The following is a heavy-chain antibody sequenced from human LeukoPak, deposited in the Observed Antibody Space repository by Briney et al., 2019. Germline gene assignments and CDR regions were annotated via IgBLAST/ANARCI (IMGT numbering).Heavy chain of an antibody. CDR2: INHSGST. J-gene: IGHJ4*02. CDR1: GGSFSGYY. Sequence: SETLSLTCAVSGGSFSGYYWSWIRQPPGKGLEWIGEINHSGSTNYNQSLKSRVTISVDTSQNQFSLKLSSVTAADTAVYYCARGFRSSGWYAVNYFDYWGQGTLVTVSS. V-gene: IGHV4-34*01. D-gene: IGHD6-19*01. CDR3: ARGFRSSGWYAVNYFDY.